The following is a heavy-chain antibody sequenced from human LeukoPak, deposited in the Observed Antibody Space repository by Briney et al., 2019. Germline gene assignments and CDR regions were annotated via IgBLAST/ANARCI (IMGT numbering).Heavy chain of an antibody. D-gene: IGHD1-20*01. CDR2: IYYSGST. J-gene: IGHJ5*02. V-gene: IGHV4-39*01. CDR1: GGSISSSSYY. CDR3: ARGLRNWNDAGKYNWFDP. Sequence: PSETLSLTCTVSGGSISSSSYYWGWIRQPPGKGLEWIGSIYYSGSTYYNPSLKSRVTISVDTSKNQFSLKLSSVTAADTAVYYCARGLRNWNDAGKYNWFDPWGQGTLVTVSS.